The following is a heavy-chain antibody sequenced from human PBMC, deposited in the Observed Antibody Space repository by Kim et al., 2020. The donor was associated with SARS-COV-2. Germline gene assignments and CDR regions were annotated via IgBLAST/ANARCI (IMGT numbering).Heavy chain of an antibody. CDR1: GFTFSDYY. CDR3: ARDQPTFCSGGSCYFTFDY. CDR2: ISSSGSTI. D-gene: IGHD2-15*01. Sequence: GGSLRLSCAASGFTFSDYYMSWIRQAPGKGLEWVSYISSSGSTIYYADSVKGRFTISRDNAKNSLYLQMNSLRAEDTAVYYCARDQPTFCSGGSCYFTFDYWGQGTLVTVSS. J-gene: IGHJ4*02. V-gene: IGHV3-11*01.